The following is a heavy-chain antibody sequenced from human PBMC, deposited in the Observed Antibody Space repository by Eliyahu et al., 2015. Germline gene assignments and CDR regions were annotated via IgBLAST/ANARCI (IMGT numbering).Heavy chain of an antibody. CDR1: GGXISRYY. D-gene: IGHD6-19*01. J-gene: IGHJ4*02. CDR3: ARDPSFNSGYYDY. Sequence: QVQLQESGPGLVKPSXTLSLTCTVSGGXISRYYWSWIRQPAGKRXEXXXRIYSSGSTNYNPSLTSRVTMSVDTSKNQFSLKMSSVTAADTAVYYCARDPSFNSGYYDYWGQGTLVTVSS. V-gene: IGHV4-4*07. CDR2: IYSSGST.